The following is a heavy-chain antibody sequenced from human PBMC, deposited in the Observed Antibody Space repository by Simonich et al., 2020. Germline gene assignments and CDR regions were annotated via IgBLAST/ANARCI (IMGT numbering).Heavy chain of an antibody. CDR1: GGSISSSSYY. D-gene: IGHD6-13*01. CDR3: ARHAGFAFDI. CDR2: IYYRGGT. Sequence: QLQLQESGPGLVKPSETLSLTCTVSGGSISSSSYYWGWIRQPPGKGLEWIGSIYYRGGTYYNPSLKSRVTISVDTSKNQFSLKRSSVTAADTAVYYCARHAGFAFDIWGQGTMVTVSS. J-gene: IGHJ3*02. V-gene: IGHV4-39*01.